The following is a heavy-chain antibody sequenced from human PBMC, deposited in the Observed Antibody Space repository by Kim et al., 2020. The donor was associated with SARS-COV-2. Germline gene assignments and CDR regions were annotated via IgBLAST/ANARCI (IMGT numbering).Heavy chain of an antibody. CDR1: GGSFSGYY. J-gene: IGHJ4*02. Sequence: SETPSLTCAVYGGSFSGYYWSWIRQPPGKGLEWIGEINHSGSTNYNPSLKSRVTISVDTSKNQFSLRLSSVTAADTAVYYCARGYYGSGSYSHWGQGTLV. D-gene: IGHD3-10*01. CDR2: INHSGST. V-gene: IGHV4-34*01. CDR3: ARGYYGSGSYSH.